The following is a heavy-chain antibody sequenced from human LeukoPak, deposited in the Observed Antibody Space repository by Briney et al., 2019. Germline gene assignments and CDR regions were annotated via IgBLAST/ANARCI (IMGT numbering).Heavy chain of an antibody. CDR2: ISGSGVST. CDR3: AKVRGSYYYYGMDV. D-gene: IGHD1-26*01. Sequence: GGSLRLSCAASGITFSSYAMSWVRQAPGKGLEWVSIISGSGVSTYYADSVKGRFTISRDNYKNTLYLQMNSLRAEDTAVYYCAKVRGSYYYYGMDVWGQGTTVTVSS. V-gene: IGHV3-23*01. CDR1: GITFSSYA. J-gene: IGHJ6*02.